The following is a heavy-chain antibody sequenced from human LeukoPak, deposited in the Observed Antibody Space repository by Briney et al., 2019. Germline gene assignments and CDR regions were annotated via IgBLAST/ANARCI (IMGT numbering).Heavy chain of an antibody. D-gene: IGHD3-10*01. V-gene: IGHV4-39*07. Sequence: SETLSLTCTVSGGSISSYYWGWIRQPPGKGLEWIGSIYYSGSTYYNPSLKSRVTISVDTSKNQFSLKLSSVTAADTAVYYCARDWGVRQNWFDPWGQGTLVTVSS. CDR1: GGSISSYY. CDR2: IYYSGST. CDR3: ARDWGVRQNWFDP. J-gene: IGHJ5*02.